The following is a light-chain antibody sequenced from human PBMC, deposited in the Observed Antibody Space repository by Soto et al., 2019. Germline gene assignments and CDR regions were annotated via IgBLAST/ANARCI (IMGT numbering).Light chain of an antibody. CDR2: DAS. V-gene: IGKV1-33*01. Sequence: IQMTQSPSSLTESVGDSVTITCQASQEITNYLNWYQQKPGKAPKLLIYDASNLEPGVPSRFSGRGSGADFTFSISSLQPEDIATYYCQQYDDIPPTFGQGTRLEIK. CDR3: QQYDDIPPT. CDR1: QEITNY. J-gene: IGKJ5*01.